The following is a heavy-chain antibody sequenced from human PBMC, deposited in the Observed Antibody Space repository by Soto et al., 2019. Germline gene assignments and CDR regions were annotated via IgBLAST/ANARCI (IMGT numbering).Heavy chain of an antibody. CDR1: GGSISSYY. Sequence: QVQLQESGPGLVKPSETLSLTCTVSGGSISSYYWSWIRQLPGKGLEWIGYIYYSGSTNYNPSLKSRVTILVDTSKNQFSLKLSSVTAADTAVYYCAREGLTGTIGLYYYYGMDVWGQGTTVTVSS. CDR3: AREGLTGTIGLYYYYGMDV. D-gene: IGHD1-7*01. J-gene: IGHJ6*02. V-gene: IGHV4-59*01. CDR2: IYYSGST.